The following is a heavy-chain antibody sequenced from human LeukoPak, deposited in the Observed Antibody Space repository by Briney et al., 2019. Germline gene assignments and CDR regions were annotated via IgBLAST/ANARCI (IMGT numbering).Heavy chain of an antibody. V-gene: IGHV4-59*01. CDR1: GGSFSGYY. D-gene: IGHD1-26*01. J-gene: IGHJ6*03. CDR2: IYYSGST. CDR3: ARVEWELPNYYYYYMDV. Sequence: SETLSLTCAVFGGSFSGYYWSWIRQPPGKGLEWIGYIYYSGSTNYNPSLKSRVTISVDTSKNQFSLKLSSVTAADTAVYYCARVEWELPNYYYYYMDVWGKGTTVTVSS.